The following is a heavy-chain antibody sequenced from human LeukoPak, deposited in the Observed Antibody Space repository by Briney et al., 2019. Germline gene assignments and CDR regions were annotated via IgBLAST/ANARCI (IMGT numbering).Heavy chain of an antibody. CDR1: GYTFTGYY. Sequence: GASVKVSCKASGYTFTGYYMHWVRQTPGQGLEWMGWINPNSGGTNYAQKFQGRVTMTRDTSISTAYMELSRLRSDDTAVYYCARASRRLLLNLFDYWGQGTLVTVSS. J-gene: IGHJ4*02. D-gene: IGHD3-22*01. CDR3: ARASRRLLLNLFDY. V-gene: IGHV1-2*02. CDR2: INPNSGGT.